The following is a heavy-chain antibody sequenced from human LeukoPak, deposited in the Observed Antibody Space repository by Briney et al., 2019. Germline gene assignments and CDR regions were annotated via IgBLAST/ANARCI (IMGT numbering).Heavy chain of an antibody. D-gene: IGHD2-2*01. V-gene: IGHV4-61*01. CDR2: IYYSGST. CDR1: GGSVSSGSYY. J-gene: IGHJ4*02. Sequence: KPSETLSLTCTVSGGSVSSGSYYWSWIRQPPGKGLEWIGYIYYSGSTNYNPSLKSRVTISVDTSKNQFSLKLSSVTAADTAVYYCANGVVPTGDYFDCWAREPWSPSPQ. CDR3: ANGVVPTGDYFDC.